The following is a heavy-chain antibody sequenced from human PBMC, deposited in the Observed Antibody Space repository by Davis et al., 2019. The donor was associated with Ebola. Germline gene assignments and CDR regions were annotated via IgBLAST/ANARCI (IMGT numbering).Heavy chain of an antibody. CDR1: GGSFSNYF. J-gene: IGHJ5*02. D-gene: IGHD2-15*01. V-gene: IGHV4-39*01. CDR3: ASGLLDWFDP. Sequence: SETLSLTCTVSGGSFSNYFWGWIRQPPGKGLEWIGSIYYSGSTYYNPSLKSRVTISVDTSKNQFSLKLSSVTAADTAVYYCASGLLDWFDPWGQGTLVTVSS. CDR2: IYYSGST.